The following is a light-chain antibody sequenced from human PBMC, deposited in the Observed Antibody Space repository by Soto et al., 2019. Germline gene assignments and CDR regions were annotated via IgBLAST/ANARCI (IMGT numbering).Light chain of an antibody. CDR1: TGAVTSGHY. CDR3: LLSYSGARLV. Sequence: QTVVTQEPSLTVSPGGTVTLTCGSSTGAVTSGHYPYWFQQKPGQAPRTLIYDTSNKHSWTPARFSGSLLGGKAALTLSGAQPEHEAEYYCLLSYSGARLVFGGGTKLTVL. V-gene: IGLV7-46*01. J-gene: IGLJ2*01. CDR2: DTS.